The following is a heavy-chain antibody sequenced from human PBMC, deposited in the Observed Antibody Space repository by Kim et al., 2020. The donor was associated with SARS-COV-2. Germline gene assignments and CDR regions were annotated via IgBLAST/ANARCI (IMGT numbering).Heavy chain of an antibody. Sequence: GGSLRLSCTTSGFTLTGHAMSWVRQAPGKGLEWDSSIDGSDGTTYYVDSVRGRFTISRDDSKNTLYLQMSALRGDDTAVYYCMKGGWGWIWDHWGQGTL. CDR1: GFTLTGHA. D-gene: IGHD2-21*01. V-gene: IGHV3-23*01. CDR3: MKGGWGWIWDH. J-gene: IGHJ4*02. CDR2: IDGSDGTT.